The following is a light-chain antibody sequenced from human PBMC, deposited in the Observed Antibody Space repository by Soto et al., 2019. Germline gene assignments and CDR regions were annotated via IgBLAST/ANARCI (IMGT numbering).Light chain of an antibody. V-gene: IGKV2-28*01. J-gene: IGKJ1*01. CDR3: MQAIQTRT. Sequence: IVMTQSPLSLPVTPGEPASISCRSSQNLLHSDGFNYLDWYLQKPGQSPQLLIFLGSYRASGVPDRFSGSGSGTDFALRISRVEAEDVGVYYCMQAIQTRTFGPGTKVDSK. CDR1: QNLLHSDGFNY. CDR2: LGS.